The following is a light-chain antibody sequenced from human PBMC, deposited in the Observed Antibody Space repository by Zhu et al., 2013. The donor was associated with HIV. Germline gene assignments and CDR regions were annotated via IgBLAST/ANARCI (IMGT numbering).Light chain of an antibody. CDR3: QQSYTLSPSP. V-gene: IGKV1-8*01. CDR1: EDIVTF. Sequence: AIRMTQSPSSLSASTGDRVTLTCRASEDIVTFLAWYQQKPGKAPKLLVHSSSILQSGVPSRFSGGGSGTDFTLTINCLQSEDFATYYCQQSYTLSPSPFGPGTKVDV. CDR2: SSS. J-gene: IGKJ3*01.